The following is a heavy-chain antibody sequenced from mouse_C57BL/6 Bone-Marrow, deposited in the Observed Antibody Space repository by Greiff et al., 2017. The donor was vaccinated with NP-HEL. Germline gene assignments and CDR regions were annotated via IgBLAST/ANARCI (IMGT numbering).Heavy chain of an antibody. CDR1: GFTFSSYG. V-gene: IGHV5-6*01. D-gene: IGHD1-1*01. CDR3: ASTVVAFDY. J-gene: IGHJ2*01. Sequence: EVHLVESGGDLVKPGGSLKLSCAASGFTFSSYGMSWVRQTPDKRLEWVATISSGGSYTYYPDSVKGRFTLSRDNAKNTLYLQMSSLKSEDAAMYYCASTVVAFDYWGQGTTLTVSS. CDR2: ISSGGSYT.